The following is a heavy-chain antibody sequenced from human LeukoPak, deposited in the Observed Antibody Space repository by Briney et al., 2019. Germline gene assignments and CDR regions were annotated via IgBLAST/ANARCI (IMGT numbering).Heavy chain of an antibody. CDR3: AKGAIGYCSGGSCYNFDY. J-gene: IGHJ4*02. V-gene: IGHV3-21*04. Sequence: AGGSLRLSCAASGFTFSSYSMNWVRQAPGKGLEWVSSISSSSSYIYYADSVKGRFTISRDNAKKSLYLQMNSLRAEDTAVYYCAKGAIGYCSGGSCYNFDYWGQGTLVTVSS. D-gene: IGHD2-15*01. CDR2: ISSSSSYI. CDR1: GFTFSSYS.